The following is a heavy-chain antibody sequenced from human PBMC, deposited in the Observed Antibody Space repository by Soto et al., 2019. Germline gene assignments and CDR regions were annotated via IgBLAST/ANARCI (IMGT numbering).Heavy chain of an antibody. Sequence: PSETLSLTCAVYGGSFSGYYGSWIRQPPGKGLEWIGEINHSGSTNYNPSLKSRVTISVDTSKNQFSLKLSSVTAADTAVYYCARAGGTGSSGGYMDVWGKGTTVTVSS. D-gene: IGHD3-16*01. V-gene: IGHV4-34*01. CDR3: ARAGGTGSSGGYMDV. CDR1: GGSFSGYY. J-gene: IGHJ6*03. CDR2: INHSGST.